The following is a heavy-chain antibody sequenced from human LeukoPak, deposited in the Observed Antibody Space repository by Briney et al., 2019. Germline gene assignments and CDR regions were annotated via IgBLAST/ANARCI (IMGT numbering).Heavy chain of an antibody. V-gene: IGHV4-31*03. Sequence: SQTLSLTCTVSGGSISSGGYYWSWIRQHPGKGLEWIGYIYYSGSTYYNPSLKSRVTISVDTSKNQFSLKLSSVTAADTAVYYCARERWLQLWNMAFDIWGQGTMVTVSS. CDR2: IYYSGST. J-gene: IGHJ3*02. CDR1: GGSISSGGYY. CDR3: ARERWLQLWNMAFDI. D-gene: IGHD5-24*01.